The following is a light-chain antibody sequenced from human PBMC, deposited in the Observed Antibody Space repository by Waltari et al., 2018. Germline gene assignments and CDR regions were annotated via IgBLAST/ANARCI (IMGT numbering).Light chain of an antibody. CDR1: QSVGTY. CDR3: QQRSNWTPHT. V-gene: IGKV3-11*01. J-gene: IGKJ2*01. Sequence: EIVLTQSPATLSLSPGDTATLSCRASQSVGTYLAWYQQKPGQAPRLLIYDASNRATGIAARFRGSGSGTDFTLTISSLEAEDFAVYYCQQRSNWTPHTFGQGARLEIK. CDR2: DAS.